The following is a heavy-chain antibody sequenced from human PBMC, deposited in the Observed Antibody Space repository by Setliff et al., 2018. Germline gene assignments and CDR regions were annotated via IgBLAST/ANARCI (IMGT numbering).Heavy chain of an antibody. J-gene: IGHJ3*02. CDR2: RYYSGHT. CDR1: GDSISSGTYY. CDR3: ARRGYYYGWGDSNAFDI. D-gene: IGHD3-10*01. Sequence: SETLSLTCTVSGDSISSGTYYWGWIRQPPGKGLEWIGSRYYSGHTYYNPSLKSRVAMSVDKAKNQFSLKLSSVTAADTAVYYCARRGYYYGWGDSNAFDIWGQGTMVTVSS. V-gene: IGHV4-39*01.